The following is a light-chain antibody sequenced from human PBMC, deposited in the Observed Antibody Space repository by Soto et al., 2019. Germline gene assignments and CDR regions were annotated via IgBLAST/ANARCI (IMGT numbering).Light chain of an antibody. Sequence: DIQMTQSPSTLSASVGDRVTITCRASQSISSRLAWYQQKPGKAPNILIYDASNLESGVPSRFSASGSGTEFTLTISSLQPDDFATYYCQQYNSYSLTFGGGTKVEIK. CDR1: QSISSR. J-gene: IGKJ4*01. CDR2: DAS. V-gene: IGKV1-5*01. CDR3: QQYNSYSLT.